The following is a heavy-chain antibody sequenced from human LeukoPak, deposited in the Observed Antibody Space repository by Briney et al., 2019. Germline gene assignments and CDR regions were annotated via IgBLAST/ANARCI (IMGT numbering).Heavy chain of an antibody. J-gene: IGHJ6*02. D-gene: IGHD6-13*01. Sequence: SETLSLTCTVSGGSISSGGYYWSWIRQHPGKGLEWIGYIYYSGSTYYNPSLKSRVTISVDTSKNQFSLKLSSVTAADTAVYYCASAHSSSWYFGNYYYYYGMDVWGQGTTVTVSS. CDR1: GGSISSGGYY. V-gene: IGHV4-31*03. CDR3: ASAHSSSWYFGNYYYYYGMDV. CDR2: IYYSGST.